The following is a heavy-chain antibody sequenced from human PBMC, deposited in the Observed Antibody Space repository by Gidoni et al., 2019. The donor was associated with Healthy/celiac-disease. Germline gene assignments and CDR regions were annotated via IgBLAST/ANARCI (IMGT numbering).Heavy chain of an antibody. CDR3: ARDQGGDGYNYFDY. CDR2: IWYDGSKK. J-gene: IGHJ4*02. CDR1: GFTFSSYG. D-gene: IGHD3-16*01. V-gene: IGHV3-33*01. Sequence: QVQLVESGGGVVQPGRSLRLSCAASGFTFSSYGMHWVRQAPGKGLEWVAVIWYDGSKKYYADSVKGRFTISRDNSKNTLYLQMNSLRAEDTAVYYCARDQGGDGYNYFDYWGQGTLVTVSS.